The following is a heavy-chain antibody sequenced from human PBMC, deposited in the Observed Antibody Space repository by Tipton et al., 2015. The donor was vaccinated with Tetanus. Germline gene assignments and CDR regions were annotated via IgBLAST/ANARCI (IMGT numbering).Heavy chain of an antibody. V-gene: IGHV4-34*01. Sequence: GLVKPSETLSLSCAVYGGSLSGYHWSWIRQPPGKGLEWIGEINPSGGGSSNYDPSLKSRVTFSVDTSKNQFSLMLRSVTAADTAVYYCVTNWGSVNYGLDVWGQGTTVTVSS. J-gene: IGHJ6*02. D-gene: IGHD7-27*01. CDR3: VTNWGSVNYGLDV. CDR2: INPSGGGSS. CDR1: GGSLSGYH.